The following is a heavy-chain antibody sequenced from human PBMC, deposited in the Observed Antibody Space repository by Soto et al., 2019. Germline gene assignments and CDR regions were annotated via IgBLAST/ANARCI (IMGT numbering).Heavy chain of an antibody. CDR1: GGTFSSYA. J-gene: IGHJ4*02. V-gene: IGHV1-69*13. D-gene: IGHD6-19*01. CDR2: IIPIFGTA. Sequence: GASVKVFCKASGGTFSSYAISWVRQAPGQGLEWMGGIIPIFGTANYAQKFQGRVTITADESTSTAYMELSSLRSEDTAVYYCARDPFRYSSGIWGQGTLVTVSS. CDR3: ARDPFRYSSGI.